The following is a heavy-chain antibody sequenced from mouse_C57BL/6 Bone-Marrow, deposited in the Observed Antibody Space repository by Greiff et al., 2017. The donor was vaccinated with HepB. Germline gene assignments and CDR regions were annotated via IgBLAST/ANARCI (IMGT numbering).Heavy chain of an antibody. D-gene: IGHD2-5*01. CDR2: IYPGDGDT. V-gene: IGHV1-82*01. Sequence: VKLMESGPELVKPGASVKISCKASGYAFSSSWMNWVKQRPGKGLEWIGRIYPGDGDTNYNGKFKGKATLTADKSSSTAYMQLSSLTSEDSAVYFCARDRAYYSNLYAMDYWGQGTSVTVSS. CDR3: ARDRAYYSNLYAMDY. CDR1: GYAFSSSW. J-gene: IGHJ4*01.